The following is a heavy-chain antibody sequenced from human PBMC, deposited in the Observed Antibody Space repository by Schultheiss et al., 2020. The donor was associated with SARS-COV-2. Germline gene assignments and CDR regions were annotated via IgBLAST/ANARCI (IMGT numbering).Heavy chain of an antibody. D-gene: IGHD6-13*01. CDR1: GGSISSYY. Sequence: SETLSLTCTVSGGSISSYYWSWIRQPPGKGLEWIGYIYYGGRTKYNPSLMSRVTISLDTSKSQFSLELTSVTAADTAVYYCAGYSSSWYGYWGQGTLVTVSS. J-gene: IGHJ4*02. CDR2: IYYGGRT. V-gene: IGHV4-59*01. CDR3: AGYSSSWYGY.